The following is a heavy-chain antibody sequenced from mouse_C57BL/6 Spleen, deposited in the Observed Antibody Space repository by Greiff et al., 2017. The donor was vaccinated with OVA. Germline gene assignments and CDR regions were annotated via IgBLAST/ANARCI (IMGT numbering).Heavy chain of an antibody. Sequence: VQLQESGAELVRPGASVTLSCKASGYTFTDYEMHWVKQTPVHGLEWIGAIDPETGGTAYNQKFKGKAILTADKSSSTAYMELRSLTSEDSAVYYCTRGGLGQGFAYWGQGTLVTVSA. V-gene: IGHV1-15*01. CDR2: IDPETGGT. D-gene: IGHD4-1*01. CDR3: TRGGLGQGFAY. J-gene: IGHJ3*01. CDR1: GYTFTDYE.